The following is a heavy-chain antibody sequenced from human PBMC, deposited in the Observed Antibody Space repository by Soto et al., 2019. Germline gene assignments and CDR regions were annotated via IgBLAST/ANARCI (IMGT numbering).Heavy chain of an antibody. V-gene: IGHV3-33*01. CDR1: GFTFSSYG. J-gene: IGHJ4*02. CDR2: IWYDGSNK. D-gene: IGHD1-7*01. Sequence: GGSLRLSCAASGFTFSSYGMHWVRQAPGKGLEWVAVIWYDGSNKYYADSVKGRFTISRDNSKNTLYLQMNSLRAEDTAVYYCAREVTGTTFYFDYWGQGTLVTVSS. CDR3: AREVTGTTFYFDY.